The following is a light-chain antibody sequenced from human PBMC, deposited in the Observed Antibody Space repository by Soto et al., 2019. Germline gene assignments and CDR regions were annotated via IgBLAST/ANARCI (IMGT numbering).Light chain of an antibody. J-gene: IGKJ1*01. CDR1: QSITNW. V-gene: IGKV1-5*01. CDR2: DAS. Sequence: DIPMTQSPSTLSASVGDRVTITCRASQSITNWVAWYQQKVGRAPQLLLYDASTLETGVPSRFSGSGFGTEFTLTISSLQPDDFAIYYCQQYKIYSQTFGQGTRVEIK. CDR3: QQYKIYSQT.